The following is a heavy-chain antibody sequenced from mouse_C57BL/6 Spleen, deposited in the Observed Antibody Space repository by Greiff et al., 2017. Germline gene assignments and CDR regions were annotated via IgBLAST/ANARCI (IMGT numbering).Heavy chain of an antibody. V-gene: IGHV1-54*01. D-gene: IGHD1-1*01. J-gene: IGHJ2*01. CDR3: ARRSLTTVVPFDY. CDR2: INPGSGGT. Sequence: QVQLQQSGAELVRPGTSVKVSCKASGYAFTNYLIEWVKQRPGQGLEWIGVINPGSGGTNYNEKFKGKATLTADKSSSTAYMQLSSLTSEDSAVYFCARRSLTTVVPFDYWGQGTTLTVSS. CDR1: GYAFTNYL.